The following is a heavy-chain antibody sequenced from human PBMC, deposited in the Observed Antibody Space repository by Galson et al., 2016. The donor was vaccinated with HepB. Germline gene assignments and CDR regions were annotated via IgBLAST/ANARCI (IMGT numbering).Heavy chain of an antibody. CDR3: ARWSRGTGSSLDF. Sequence: SLRLSCAASGFNFSTFTVNWVRQVPGKGLEWVSSISSSSIYIYYEDSLRGRLTVSRDNSKNSLFLQLNSLGAEDTAIYYCARWSRGTGSSLDFWGQGTLVTVSS. J-gene: IGHJ4*02. V-gene: IGHV3-21*06. CDR1: GFNFSTFT. D-gene: IGHD3-10*01. CDR2: ISSSSIYI.